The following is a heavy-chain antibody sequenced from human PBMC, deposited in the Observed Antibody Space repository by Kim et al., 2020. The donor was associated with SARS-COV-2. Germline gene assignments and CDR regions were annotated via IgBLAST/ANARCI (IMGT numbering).Heavy chain of an antibody. CDR1: GFTFSDYY. D-gene: IGHD3-10*01. Sequence: GGSLRLSCAASGFTFSDYYMSWIRQAPGKGLEWVSYISSSSSYTNYADSVKGRFTISRDNAKNSLYLQMNSLRAEDTAVYYCARGFRYGSGSYYPSHDAFDIWGQGTMVTVSS. J-gene: IGHJ3*02. V-gene: IGHV3-11*05. CDR2: ISSSSSYT. CDR3: ARGFRYGSGSYYPSHDAFDI.